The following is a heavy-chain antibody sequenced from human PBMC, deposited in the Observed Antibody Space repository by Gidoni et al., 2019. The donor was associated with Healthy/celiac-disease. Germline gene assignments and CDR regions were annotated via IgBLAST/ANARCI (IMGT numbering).Heavy chain of an antibody. Sequence: QVQLVEFGGVVVQPGRSLSLSCAASRFTFSCYGMHWVQHAPGKGLEWVAVLSYDGSKKYYADSVKSRFTISKNKSKNTMYMQMNSLRAEDTGVYCCRSAPTAMVDVCDYWGQGTLVTVSS. V-gene: IGHV3-30*01. J-gene: IGHJ4*01. D-gene: IGHD5-18*01. CDR1: RFTFSCYG. CDR2: LSYDGSKK. CDR3: RSAPTAMVDVCDY.